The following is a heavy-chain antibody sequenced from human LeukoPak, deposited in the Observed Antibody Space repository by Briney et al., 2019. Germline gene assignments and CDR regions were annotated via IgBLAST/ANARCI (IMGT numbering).Heavy chain of an antibody. D-gene: IGHD3-22*01. CDR2: ISGSGGTT. CDR3: AKTNGYYSD. V-gene: IGHV3-23*01. CDR1: GLAFSDYW. Sequence: GGSLRLSCAASGLAFSDYWMSWVRQAPGKGLEWVSGISGSGGTTYYADSVKGRFTISRDNSKNSLSLQVSSLRAEDTAVYYCAKTNGYYSDWGQGTLVTVSS. J-gene: IGHJ4*02.